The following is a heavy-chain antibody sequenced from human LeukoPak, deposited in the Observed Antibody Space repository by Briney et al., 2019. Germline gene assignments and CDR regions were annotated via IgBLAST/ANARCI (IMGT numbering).Heavy chain of an antibody. CDR1: GFTFSDYY. Sequence: GGSLRLSCAASGFTFSDYYMSWIRQAPGKGPEWVSYISSSSSYTNYADSVKGRFTISRDNAKNSLYLQVNSLRAEDTAVYYCARAQRYCSGGSCYFDYWGQGTLVTVSS. D-gene: IGHD2-15*01. J-gene: IGHJ4*02. V-gene: IGHV3-11*06. CDR2: ISSSSSYT. CDR3: ARAQRYCSGGSCYFDY.